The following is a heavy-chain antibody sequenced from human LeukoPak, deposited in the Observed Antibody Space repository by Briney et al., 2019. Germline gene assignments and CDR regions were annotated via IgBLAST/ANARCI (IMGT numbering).Heavy chain of an antibody. V-gene: IGHV3-23*01. Sequence: PGGSLRLSCAASGFTFSSYAMSWVSQAPGKGLEWVSAISGSGGSTYYADSVKGRFTISRDNSKNTLYLQMNSLRAEDTAVYYCAKGGEQWLVPNYFDYWGQGTLVTVSS. D-gene: IGHD6-19*01. CDR3: AKGGEQWLVPNYFDY. CDR1: GFTFSSYA. CDR2: ISGSGGST. J-gene: IGHJ4*02.